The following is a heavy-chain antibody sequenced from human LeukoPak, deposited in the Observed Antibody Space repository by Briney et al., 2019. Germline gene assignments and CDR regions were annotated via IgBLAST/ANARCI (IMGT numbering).Heavy chain of an antibody. J-gene: IGHJ5*02. CDR2: IYFSGST. D-gene: IGHD3-10*01. Sequence: SETLSLTCTVSDASISGYYWSWIRQPPGKGLEWIGSIYFSGSTNYNPSLRSRVTMSVDTSKNQFSLRLSSVNAADTAVYFCAREGTSGGLNWLDPWGQGTLVTVSS. CDR3: AREGTSGGLNWLDP. CDR1: DASISGYY. V-gene: IGHV4-59*12.